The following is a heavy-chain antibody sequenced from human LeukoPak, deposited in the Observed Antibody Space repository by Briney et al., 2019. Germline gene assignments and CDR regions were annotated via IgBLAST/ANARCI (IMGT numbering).Heavy chain of an antibody. D-gene: IGHD6-13*01. J-gene: IGHJ4*02. CDR2: IYYSGST. CDR1: GGSINTNY. CDR3: ARYSSSTWLGFDY. Sequence: PSETLSLTCTVSGGSINTNYWSWIRQPPGKGLEWIGYIYYSGSTNYNPSLKSRVTISMDTSKSQFSLKLSSVTAADTAIYYCARYSSSTWLGFDYWGQGTLVTVSS. V-gene: IGHV4-59*13.